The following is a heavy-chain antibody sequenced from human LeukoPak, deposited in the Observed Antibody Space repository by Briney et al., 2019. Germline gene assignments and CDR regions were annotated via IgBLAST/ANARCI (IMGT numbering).Heavy chain of an antibody. CDR3: ARVRSYSSGWSLGFY. Sequence: ASVKVSCKASGYTFTSYGISWVRQAPGQGLEWMGWISAYNGNTNYAQKLQGRVTMTTDTSTSTAYVELRSLRSDDTAVYYCARVRSYSSGWSLGFYWGQGTLVTVSS. CDR1: GYTFTSYG. CDR2: ISAYNGNT. J-gene: IGHJ4*02. V-gene: IGHV1-18*01. D-gene: IGHD6-19*01.